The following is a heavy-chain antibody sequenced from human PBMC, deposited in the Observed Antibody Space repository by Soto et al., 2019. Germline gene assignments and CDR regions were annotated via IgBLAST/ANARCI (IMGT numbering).Heavy chain of an antibody. CDR3: ARWGVGMDV. J-gene: IGHJ6*02. D-gene: IGHD3-16*01. CDR2: IYYSGST. Sequence: QVQLQESGPGLVKPSETLSLTCTGSGGSVTSGYYYWSWIRQPPGKGLEWIGYIYYSGSTNYNPSLKSRVTISVDTSKNQFSLKMSSVTAADTAVYYCARWGVGMDVWGQGTTVTVSS. V-gene: IGHV4-61*01. CDR1: GGSVTSGYYY.